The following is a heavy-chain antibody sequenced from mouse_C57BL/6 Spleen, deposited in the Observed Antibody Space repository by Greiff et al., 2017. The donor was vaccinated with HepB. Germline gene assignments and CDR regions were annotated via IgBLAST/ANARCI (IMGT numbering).Heavy chain of an antibody. J-gene: IGHJ4*01. D-gene: IGHD1-1*01. CDR2: ISDGGSYT. V-gene: IGHV5-4*01. CDR1: GFTFSSYA. Sequence: DVMLVESGGGLVKPGGSLKLSCAASGFTFSSYAMSWVRQTPEKRLEWVATISDGGSYTYYPDNVKGRFTISRDNAKNNLYLQMSHLKSEDTAMYYCARDRDGSSFYYYAMDYWGQGTSVTVSS. CDR3: ARDRDGSSFYYYAMDY.